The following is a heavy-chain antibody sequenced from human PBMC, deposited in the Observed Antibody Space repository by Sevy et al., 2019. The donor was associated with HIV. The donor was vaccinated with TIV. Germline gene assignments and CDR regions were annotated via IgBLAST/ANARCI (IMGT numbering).Heavy chain of an antibody. V-gene: IGHV4-61*01. CDR1: GGSLSSGSYY. J-gene: IGHJ4*02. CDR2: ISSIGST. CDR3: VRDRIAAAGGYFDN. D-gene: IGHD6-13*01. Sequence: GSLRLSCTVSGGSLSSGSYYWSWIRQPPGKGLEWIGYISSIGSTNYNPSLKSRVTISVDTSKNQLSLRLTSVTAADTAVYYCVRDRIAAAGGYFDNWGQGTLVTVSS.